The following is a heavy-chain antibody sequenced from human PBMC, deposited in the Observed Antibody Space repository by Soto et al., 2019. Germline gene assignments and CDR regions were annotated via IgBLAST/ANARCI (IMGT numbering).Heavy chain of an antibody. Sequence: LRLSCAASGLDFSSEVMCWVRQAPGKGLEWVSSISGSGRTIYHADPMRGRFAISRDNSKNSLYLQLNNLRVDDTAVYYCAKVGPSYYYGMDVWGQGTTVTVSS. CDR1: GLDFSSEV. D-gene: IGHD1-26*01. CDR3: AKVGPSYYYGMDV. V-gene: IGHV3-23*01. CDR2: ISGSGRTI. J-gene: IGHJ6*02.